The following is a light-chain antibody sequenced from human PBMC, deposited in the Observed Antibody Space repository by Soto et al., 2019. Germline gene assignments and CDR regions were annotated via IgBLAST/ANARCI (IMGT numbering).Light chain of an antibody. J-gene: IGKJ3*01. CDR1: QGIRHY. CDR3: QKYSSVPV. Sequence: DIQMTQSPTSLSASVGDRVTITCLASQGIRHYVGWYQQIPGKAPKLLIYAASTLQSGVPSRFSGSGSGTDFTLTINGLQPEDVATYSCQKYSSVPVFGPGTKVEIK. CDR2: AAS. V-gene: IGKV1-27*01.